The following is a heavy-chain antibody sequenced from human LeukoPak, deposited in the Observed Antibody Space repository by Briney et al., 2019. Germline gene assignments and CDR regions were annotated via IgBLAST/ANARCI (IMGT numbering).Heavy chain of an antibody. CDR3: ARDFMDFDPNDY. Sequence: SVKVSCKASGGTFSSYAISWVRQAPGQGLEWMGGIIPIFGTANYAQKFQGRDTITADESTSTAYMELSSLRSEDTAVYYCARDFMDFDPNDYWGQGTLVTVSS. D-gene: IGHD3-9*01. J-gene: IGHJ4*02. V-gene: IGHV1-69*13. CDR1: GGTFSSYA. CDR2: IIPIFGTA.